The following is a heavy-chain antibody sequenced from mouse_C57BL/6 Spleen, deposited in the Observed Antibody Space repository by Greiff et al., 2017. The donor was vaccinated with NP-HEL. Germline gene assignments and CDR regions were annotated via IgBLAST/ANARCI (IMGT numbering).Heavy chain of an antibody. Sequence: EVKLVESGGDLVKPGGSLKLSCAASGFTFSSYGMSWVRQTPDKRLEWVATISSGGSYTYYPDSVKGRFTISRDNAKNTLYLQMSSLKSEDTAMDYCATTGKALYYFDYWGQGTTLTVSS. CDR3: ATTGKALYYFDY. CDR1: GFTFSSYG. V-gene: IGHV5-6*01. CDR2: ISSGGSYT. J-gene: IGHJ2*01. D-gene: IGHD4-1*02.